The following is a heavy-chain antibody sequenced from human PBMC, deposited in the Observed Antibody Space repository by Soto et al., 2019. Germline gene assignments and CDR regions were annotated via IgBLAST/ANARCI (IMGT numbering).Heavy chain of an antibody. CDR3: GKCSSTSCHLVPDY. CDR1: GFTFSSYA. D-gene: IGHD2-2*01. Sequence: QVQLVESGGGVVQPGRSLRLSCAASGFTFSSYAMNWVRQAPGKGLEWVALISYEGSSKYYADSVKGRFTISRDSSKNTLYLQMHSLGDADTSVYYCGKCSSTSCHLVPDYWCQGTLVTVSS. J-gene: IGHJ4*02. V-gene: IGHV3-30*04. CDR2: ISYEGSSK.